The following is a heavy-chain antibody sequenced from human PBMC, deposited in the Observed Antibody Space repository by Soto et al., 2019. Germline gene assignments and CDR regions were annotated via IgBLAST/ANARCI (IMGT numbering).Heavy chain of an antibody. CDR2: IYYSGST. D-gene: IGHD3-9*01. J-gene: IGHJ4*02. CDR3: ARCTPGVYDILTGYLYYFDY. V-gene: IGHV4-30-4*01. CDR1: GGSISSGDYY. Sequence: SETLYLTXTVSGGSISSGDYYWSWIRQPPGKGLEWIGYIYYSGSTYYNPSLKSRVTISVDTSKNQFSLKLSSVTAADTAVYYCARCTPGVYDILTGYLYYFDYWGQGTLVTVSS.